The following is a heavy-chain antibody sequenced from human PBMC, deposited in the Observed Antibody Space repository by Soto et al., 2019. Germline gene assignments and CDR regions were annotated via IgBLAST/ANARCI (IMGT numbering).Heavy chain of an antibody. CDR3: ARKGALLIGDQGVYFQH. CDR1: GGSFSGYY. CDR2: VNHIGIT. J-gene: IGHJ1*01. V-gene: IGHV4-34*01. Sequence: QVQLQQWGAGLLKPSETLSLTCAVYGGSFSGYYWSWIRQTPGKGLEWIGEVNHIGITNYSRSLKRRVTISADISRNQFSLKLSSVTVADTAIYYCARKGALLIGDQGVYFQHWGQGTPVTVSS. D-gene: IGHD4-17*01.